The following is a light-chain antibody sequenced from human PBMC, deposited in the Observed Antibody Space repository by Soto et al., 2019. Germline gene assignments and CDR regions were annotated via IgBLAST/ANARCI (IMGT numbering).Light chain of an antibody. CDR2: DNN. V-gene: IGLV1-40*01. J-gene: IGLJ1*01. CDR3: QSHDISLDDSYV. Sequence: QSVLTQPPSVSGAPGQRVTISCTGSSSNIGAGYDVHWYQQLPGAAPKLLIYDNNNRPSGVPDRFSGSKSGTSASLAITGLQAEDEADYYCQSHDISLDDSYVFGPGTKVTVL. CDR1: SSNIGAGYD.